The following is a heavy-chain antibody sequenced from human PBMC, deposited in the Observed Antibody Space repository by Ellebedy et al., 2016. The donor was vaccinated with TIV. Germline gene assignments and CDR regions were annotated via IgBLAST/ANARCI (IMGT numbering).Heavy chain of an antibody. Sequence: GGSLRLXXTASGFTFSTYALTWVRQAPGQGLEWVSTVTSAGVTYYAESVRGRFTISRDNSGNTLYLQMNSLRAEDTAVYYCAKDGRAARPYYFDYWGQGTQVTVSS. D-gene: IGHD6-6*01. V-gene: IGHV3-23*01. CDR2: VTSAGVT. J-gene: IGHJ4*02. CDR1: GFTFSTYA. CDR3: AKDGRAARPYYFDY.